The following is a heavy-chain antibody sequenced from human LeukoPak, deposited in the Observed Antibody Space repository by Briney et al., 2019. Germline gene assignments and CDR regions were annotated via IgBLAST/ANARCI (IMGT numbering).Heavy chain of an antibody. Sequence: GGSLRLSCAASGFTLSSYAMTWIRQAPGRGLEWVSSVDGGGGGTYYADSVKGRFTISRDNSKDTLYLQMNGLRAEDTAVYFCAKQSAGSAAWYSLHYDFWGQGTLVTVSS. CDR3: AKQSAGSAAWYSLHYDF. D-gene: IGHD6-13*01. CDR1: GFTLSSYA. V-gene: IGHV3-23*01. J-gene: IGHJ4*02. CDR2: VDGGGGGT.